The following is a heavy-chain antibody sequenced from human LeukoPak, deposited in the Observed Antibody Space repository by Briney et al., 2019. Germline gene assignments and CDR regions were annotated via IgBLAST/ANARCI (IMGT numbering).Heavy chain of an antibody. V-gene: IGHV3-23*01. CDR1: GFTFSSYA. CDR3: AKLTNLAAPFDY. J-gene: IGHJ4*02. CDR2: ASGSGGST. Sequence: PGGSLRLSCAASGFTFSSYAMSWVRQAPGKGLEWVSSASGSGGSTYYADSVKGRFTISRDNSKNTLYVQMNSLRAEDTAVYYCAKLTNLAAPFDYWGRGTLVTVSS. D-gene: IGHD6-6*01.